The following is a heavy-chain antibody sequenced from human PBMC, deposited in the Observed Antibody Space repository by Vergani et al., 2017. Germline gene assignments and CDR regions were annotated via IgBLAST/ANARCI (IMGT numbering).Heavy chain of an antibody. D-gene: IGHD5-18*01. CDR1: GGSISNSSYY. CDR3: ARRGIQLRSTLFDY. CDR2: IYYSGST. Sequence: QLQLQESGPGLVKPSETLSLTCTVSGGSISNSSYYWGWIRQPPGKGLEWIGSIYYSGSTYYNPSLKSRVTISVDTSKNQFSLKLSSVTAADTAVYYCARRGIQLRSTLFDYWGQGTLVTVSS. J-gene: IGHJ4*02. V-gene: IGHV4-39*01.